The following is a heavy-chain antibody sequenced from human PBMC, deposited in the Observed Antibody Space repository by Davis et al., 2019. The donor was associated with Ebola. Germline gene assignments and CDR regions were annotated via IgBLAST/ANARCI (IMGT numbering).Heavy chain of an antibody. J-gene: IGHJ4*02. Sequence: SETLSLTCAVSGGSITTSNWWSWLRQSPGKGLEWIGEIYHTGNTNYSPSLKSRVSISVDKSKNQFSLRLSSVTAADTAIYYCATQKTYYYGLGPPPFDSWGQGTRVTVSS. CDR1: GGSITTSNW. D-gene: IGHD3-10*01. V-gene: IGHV4-4*02. CDR3: ATQKTYYYGLGPPPFDS. CDR2: IYHTGNT.